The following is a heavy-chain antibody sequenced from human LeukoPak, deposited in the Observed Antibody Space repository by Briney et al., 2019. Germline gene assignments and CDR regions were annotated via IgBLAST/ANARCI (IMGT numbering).Heavy chain of an antibody. CDR2: IYSGGDT. D-gene: IGHD5-12*01. CDR1: GFTVSSNY. CDR3: ARASGYSGYDPFDY. V-gene: IGHV3-53*01. Sequence: GGSLRLSCAAFGFTVSSNYMSWVRQAPGKGLEWVSVIYSGGDTYYADSVKGRFTISRDNSKNTLYLQMNTLRAEDTAVYYRARASGYSGYDPFDYWGQGTLVTVSS. J-gene: IGHJ4*02.